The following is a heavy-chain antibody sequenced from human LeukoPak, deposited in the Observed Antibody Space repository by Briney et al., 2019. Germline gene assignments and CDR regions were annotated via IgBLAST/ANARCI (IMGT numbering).Heavy chain of an antibody. Sequence: ASVKVSCKASGYTFTSYDINWVRQATGQGLEWMGGMNPNSGNTGYAQKFQGRVTMTRNTSISTAYMELSSLRSEDTAVYYCASSSGYYYELGYWGQGTLVTVSS. CDR1: GYTFTSYD. CDR3: ASSSGYYYELGY. CDR2: MNPNSGNT. J-gene: IGHJ4*02. D-gene: IGHD3-22*01. V-gene: IGHV1-8*01.